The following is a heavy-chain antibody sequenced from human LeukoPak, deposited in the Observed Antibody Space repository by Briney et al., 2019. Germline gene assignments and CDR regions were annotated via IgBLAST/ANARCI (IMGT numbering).Heavy chain of an antibody. Sequence: GGSLRLSCVASGFIFSTYGMHWVRQAPGKGLEWVAVISSDASNQHYTDSVKGRFAISRDNSRNTLYLQMNSLRYEDTAVYYCAKDGCSGGSCQADYWGQGTLVTVSS. CDR3: AKDGCSGGSCQADY. CDR1: GFIFSTYG. D-gene: IGHD2-15*01. J-gene: IGHJ4*02. CDR2: ISSDASNQ. V-gene: IGHV3-30*18.